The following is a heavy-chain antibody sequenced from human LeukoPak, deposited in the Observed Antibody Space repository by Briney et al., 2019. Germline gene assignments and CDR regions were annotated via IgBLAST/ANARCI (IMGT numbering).Heavy chain of an antibody. CDR3: AKDTSRGYNYYYYMDV. J-gene: IGHJ6*03. CDR1: GFTFDDYT. CDR2: ISLDGGST. V-gene: IGHV3-43*01. Sequence: GGSLRLSCAASGFTFDDYTMHWVRQAPGKGLEWVSLISLDGGSTYYGDSVKGRFTISRDNSKNSLYLQMNSLRTEDTALYYCAKDTSRGYNYYYYMDVWGKGTTVTVSS. D-gene: IGHD5-12*01.